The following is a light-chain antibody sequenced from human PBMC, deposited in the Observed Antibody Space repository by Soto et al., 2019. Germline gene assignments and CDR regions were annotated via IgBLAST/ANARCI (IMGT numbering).Light chain of an antibody. V-gene: IGLV4-69*01. Sequence: QPVLTQSPSASASLGASVKLTCTLSSGHSTYAIAWHQQQPEKGPRYLMKVNNDGSHTRGDGIPDRFSGSSSGAERYLTISSLQSEDEADYYCQTWNTDILGVFGTGTQLTVL. CDR1: SGHSTYA. J-gene: IGLJ1*01. CDR3: QTWNTDILGV. CDR2: VNNDGSH.